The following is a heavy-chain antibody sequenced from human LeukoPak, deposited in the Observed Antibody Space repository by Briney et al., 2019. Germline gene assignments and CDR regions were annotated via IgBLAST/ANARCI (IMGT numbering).Heavy chain of an antibody. J-gene: IGHJ4*02. CDR3: AKEVGVTRVEPY. CDR1: GFTFSKND. D-gene: IGHD1-26*01. CDR2: VSYDGRKT. Sequence: GGSLTLSCTPSGFTFSKNDMHWVRQAPREGGAGVAVVSYDGRKTYYAEAVKGRFTISRDNTKNTLYLKLNSLRPEDTAMYYCAKEVGVTRVEPYWGQGTLVTVSS. V-gene: IGHV3-30*18.